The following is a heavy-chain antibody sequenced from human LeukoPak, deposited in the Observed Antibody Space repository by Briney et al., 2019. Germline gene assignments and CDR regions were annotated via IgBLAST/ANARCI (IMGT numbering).Heavy chain of an antibody. D-gene: IGHD6-19*01. Sequence: GGSLRLSCAASGFTFSSYAMHWVRQAPGKGLEWVAVISYDGSNKYYADSVKGRFTISRDNSKNTLYLQMNSLRAEDTAVYYCARSRLIAVAGTPRYYGMDVWGQGTTVTVSS. CDR2: ISYDGSNK. J-gene: IGHJ6*02. CDR3: ARSRLIAVAGTPRYYGMDV. V-gene: IGHV3-30-3*01. CDR1: GFTFSSYA.